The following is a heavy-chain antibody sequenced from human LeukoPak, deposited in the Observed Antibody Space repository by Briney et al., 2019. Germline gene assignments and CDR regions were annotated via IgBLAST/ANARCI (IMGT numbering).Heavy chain of an antibody. Sequence: PSETLSLTCTVSGGSINGYYGTWIRHPPGEGVECLGYISACGCTNYNPSLKSRVTMSVDSSNTEFSLRLNSVTAADAAVYYCARVFRGAVTSNWFDPWGQGTLVTVSS. CDR2: ISACGCT. CDR1: GGSINGYY. D-gene: IGHD4-17*01. V-gene: IGHV4-59*01. J-gene: IGHJ5*02. CDR3: ARVFRGAVTSNWFDP.